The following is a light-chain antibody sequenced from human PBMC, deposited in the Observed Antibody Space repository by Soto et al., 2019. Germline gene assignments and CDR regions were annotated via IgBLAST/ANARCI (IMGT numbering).Light chain of an antibody. Sequence: QSVLTQPPSVSGAPGQRVTISCTGSSSNIGAGFDVHWYQHLPGTAPKLLIYGNTNRPSGVPDRFSGSNSGTSASLAITGLQAEDEADYYCQSYDSSLSGSCVFGTGTKVTVL. CDR2: GNT. J-gene: IGLJ1*01. V-gene: IGLV1-40*01. CDR1: SSNIGAGFD. CDR3: QSYDSSLSGSCV.